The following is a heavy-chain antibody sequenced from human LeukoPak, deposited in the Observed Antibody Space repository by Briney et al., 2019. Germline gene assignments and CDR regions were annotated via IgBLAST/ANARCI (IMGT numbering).Heavy chain of an antibody. Sequence: LGESLKISCKGSGYSFTSRWIGWVRQMPGKGLEWMGIIYPGDSDTRYSPSFQGQVTTSADKSISTAYLQWSSLKASDTAMYYCARQEYCSGGSCYTWFDPWGQGTLVTVSS. V-gene: IGHV5-51*01. CDR3: ARQEYCSGGSCYTWFDP. CDR2: IYPGDSDT. D-gene: IGHD2-15*01. J-gene: IGHJ5*02. CDR1: GYSFTSRW.